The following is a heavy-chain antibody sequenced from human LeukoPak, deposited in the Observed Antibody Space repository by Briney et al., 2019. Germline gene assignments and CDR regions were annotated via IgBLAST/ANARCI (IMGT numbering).Heavy chain of an antibody. CDR2: MYYSGSI. J-gene: IGHJ5*02. V-gene: IGHV4-59*01. CDR3: AREWAAAGTNWFDP. CDR1: GGSISSFY. Sequence: PSETLSLTCTVSGGSISSFYWSWIRQPAGKGLEWIASMYYSGSINYNPSLKSRVTISVDTSKNQFSLKLSSVTAADTAVYYCAREWAAAGTNWFDPWGQGTLVTVSS. D-gene: IGHD6-13*01.